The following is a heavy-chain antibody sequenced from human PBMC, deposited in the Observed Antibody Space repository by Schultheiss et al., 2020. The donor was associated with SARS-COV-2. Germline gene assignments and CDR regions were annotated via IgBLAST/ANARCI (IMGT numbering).Heavy chain of an antibody. CDR2: ISYDGSNK. J-gene: IGHJ6*02. D-gene: IGHD2-15*01. CDR3: ARDTIVVVVAALAGYGMDV. V-gene: IGHV3-30*04. CDR1: GFTFSSYA. Sequence: GGSLRLSCAASGFTFSSYAMHWVRQAPGKGLEWVAVISYDGSNKYYADSVKGRFTISRDNSKNTLYLQMNSLRAEDTAVYYCARDTIVVVVAALAGYGMDVWGQGTTVTVSS.